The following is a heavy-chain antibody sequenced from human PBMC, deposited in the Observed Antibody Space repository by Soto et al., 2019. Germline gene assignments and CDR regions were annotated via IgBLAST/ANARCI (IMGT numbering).Heavy chain of an antibody. V-gene: IGHV1-69*01. CDR3: AREGLGYYYDSSGLSNGMDV. CDR2: IIPIFGTA. D-gene: IGHD3-22*01. CDR1: GGTFSSYA. J-gene: IGHJ6*02. Sequence: QVQLVQSGAEVKKPGSSVKVSCKASGGTFSSYAISWVRQAPGQGLEWMGGIIPIFGTANYAQKFQGRVTITADESTSTAYRELSSLRSEDTAVYYCAREGLGYYYDSSGLSNGMDVWGQGTTVTVSS.